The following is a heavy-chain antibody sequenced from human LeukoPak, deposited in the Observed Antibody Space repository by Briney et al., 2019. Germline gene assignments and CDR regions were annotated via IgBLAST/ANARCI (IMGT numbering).Heavy chain of an antibody. Sequence: SVKVSCKASGGTFSSYAISWVRQAPGQGLGWMGGIIPIFGTANYAQKFQGRVTITADESTSTAYMELSSLRSEDTAVYYCARHRSSGWYKVVMDYWGQGTLVTVSS. CDR3: ARHRSSGWYKVVMDY. J-gene: IGHJ4*02. D-gene: IGHD6-19*01. CDR2: IIPIFGTA. CDR1: GGTFSSYA. V-gene: IGHV1-69*13.